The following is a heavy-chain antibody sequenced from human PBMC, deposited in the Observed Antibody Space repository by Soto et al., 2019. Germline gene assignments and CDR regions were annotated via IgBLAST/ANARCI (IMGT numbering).Heavy chain of an antibody. D-gene: IGHD6-13*01. CDR3: ARPTAYSSSWLSAFDI. J-gene: IGHJ3*02. Sequence: GESLKISCKGSGYSFTSYWIAWVRQMPGKGLEWMGIIYPGDSDTRYSPSFQGQVTISADKSISTAYLQWSSLKASDTAIYYCARPTAYSSSWLSAFDIWGQGTMVTVSS. CDR2: IYPGDSDT. V-gene: IGHV5-51*01. CDR1: GYSFTSYW.